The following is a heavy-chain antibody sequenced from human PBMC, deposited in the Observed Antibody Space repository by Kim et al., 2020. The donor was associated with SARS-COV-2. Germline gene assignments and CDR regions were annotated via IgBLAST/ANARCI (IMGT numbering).Heavy chain of an antibody. Sequence: GGSLRLSCAASGFTFSTFGMHWVRQAPGKGLEWVAVVSYDGSNKNYADSVKGRFTISRDNSKNTLFLQMNSLRVEDTAVYYCVKGVLSYFDWLLGRGPWGQGTLVTVSS. CDR1: GFTFSTFG. CDR3: VKGVLSYFDWLLGRGP. V-gene: IGHV3-30*18. J-gene: IGHJ5*02. CDR2: VSYDGSNK. D-gene: IGHD3-9*01.